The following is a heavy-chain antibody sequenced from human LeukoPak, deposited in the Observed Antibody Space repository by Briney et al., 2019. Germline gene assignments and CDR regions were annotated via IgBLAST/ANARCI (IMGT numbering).Heavy chain of an antibody. Sequence: ASVKVSCKTSGYIFTAQYMHWVRQAPGQGLEWMGWITPDTGETHYAQKFQDRVTMTSDTSTSTGYMELSRVKSDDTAVYYCASLPRGSGSYYNYWGQGILVTVSS. D-gene: IGHD3-10*01. CDR3: ASLPRGSGSYYNY. V-gene: IGHV1-2*02. CDR1: GYIFTAQY. CDR2: ITPDTGET. J-gene: IGHJ4*02.